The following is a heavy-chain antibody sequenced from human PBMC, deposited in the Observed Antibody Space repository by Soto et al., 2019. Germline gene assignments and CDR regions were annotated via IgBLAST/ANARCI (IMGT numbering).Heavy chain of an antibody. CDR1: GGSISSGGYY. CDR2: IYYSGST. CDR3: ARDRAARPTYSSGRPRPGEYYFDY. V-gene: IGHV4-31*03. Sequence: SETLSLTCTVSGGSISSGGYYWSWIRQHPGKGLEWIGYIYYSGSTYYNPSLKSRVTISVDTSKNQFSLKLSSVTAADTAVYYCARDRAARPTYSSGRPRPGEYYFDYWGQGTLVTVSS. D-gene: IGHD6-19*01. J-gene: IGHJ4*02.